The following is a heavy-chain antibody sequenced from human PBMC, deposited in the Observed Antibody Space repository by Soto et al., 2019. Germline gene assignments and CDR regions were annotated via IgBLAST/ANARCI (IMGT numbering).Heavy chain of an antibody. Sequence: QVQLVQSGAEVKKPGSSVKVSCKASGGTFSSYAISWVRQAPGQGLEWMGGIIPIFGTANYAQKFQGRVTITADESTSPAYREQGSLRSEDTALYYFAREAFGRGCSCGAGFWGPGTLVTVSS. D-gene: IGHD5-18*01. CDR2: IIPIFGTA. J-gene: IGHJ4*02. V-gene: IGHV1-69*12. CDR3: AREAFGRGCSCGAGF. CDR1: GGTFSSYA.